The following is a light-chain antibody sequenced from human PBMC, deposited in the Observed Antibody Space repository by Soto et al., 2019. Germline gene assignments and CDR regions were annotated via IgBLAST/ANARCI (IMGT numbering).Light chain of an antibody. CDR2: EVS. V-gene: IGLV2-18*02. Sequence: QSALTQPPSVSGCPGQSVAISCTGTSSDVGSYNRVSWYQQPPGTAPKLIISEVSNRPSGVPDRFSGSKSGNTASLTISGLQAEDEGDYYRSSYTNSSTYVFGTGTKLTVL. CDR1: SSDVGSYNR. J-gene: IGLJ1*01. CDR3: SSYTNSSTYV.